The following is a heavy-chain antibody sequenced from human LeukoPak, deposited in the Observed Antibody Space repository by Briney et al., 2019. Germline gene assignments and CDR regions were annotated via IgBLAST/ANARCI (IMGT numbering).Heavy chain of an antibody. CDR1: GGSISSYY. CDR2: IYYSGST. CDR3: ATHSGSYYYFDY. Sequence: SETLSLTCTVSGGSISSYYWSWIRQPPGKGLEWIGYIYYSGSTNYNPSLKSRVTISVDTSKNQFSLKLSSVTAADTAMYYCATHSGSYYYFDYWGQGTLVTVSS. V-gene: IGHV4-59*08. D-gene: IGHD1-26*01. J-gene: IGHJ4*02.